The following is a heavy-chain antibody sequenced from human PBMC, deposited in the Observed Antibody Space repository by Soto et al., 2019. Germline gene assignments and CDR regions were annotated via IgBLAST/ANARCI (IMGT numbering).Heavy chain of an antibody. J-gene: IGHJ6*03. Sequence: PGGSLRLSCAASGFTFSSYAMSWVRQAPGKGLEWVSAISGSGGSTYYADSVKGRFTISRDNSKNTLYLQMNSLRAEDTAVYYCAAVFPPLPNYYMDVWGKGTTVTVSS. CDR2: ISGSGGST. CDR3: AAVFPPLPNYYMDV. CDR1: GFTFSSYA. V-gene: IGHV3-23*01.